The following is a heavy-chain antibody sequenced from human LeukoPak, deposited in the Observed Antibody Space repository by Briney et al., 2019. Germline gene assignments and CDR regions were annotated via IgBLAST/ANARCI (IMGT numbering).Heavy chain of an antibody. CDR1: GFTFSDHY. CDR3: ARQTVSQWLVKDYYYGMDV. V-gene: IGHV3-11*04. Sequence: GGSLRLSCAASGFTFSDHYMDWVRQAPGKGLEWVSYISSSSSTIYYADSVKGRFTISRDNAKNTLYLQMNSLRAEDTAVYYCARQTVSQWLVKDYYYGMDVWGQGTTVTVSS. D-gene: IGHD6-19*01. CDR2: ISSSSSTI. J-gene: IGHJ6*02.